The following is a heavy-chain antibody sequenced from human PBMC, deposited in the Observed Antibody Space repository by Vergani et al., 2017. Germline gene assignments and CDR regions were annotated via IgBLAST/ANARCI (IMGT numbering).Heavy chain of an antibody. CDR1: GCSLSSYY. CDR2: IYYSGST. CDR3: ATAVYDFWSGYYTGFDP. D-gene: IGHD3-3*01. Sequence: QVQLPESGPGLVKPSETLSLTCTVSGCSLSSYYWSWIRQPPGKGLEWIGYIYYSGSTHYNPSLKSRVTISVDTAKNQFSLKLSSVTAADTAVYYCATAVYDFWSGYYTGFDPWGQGTLVTVSS. J-gene: IGHJ5*02. V-gene: IGHV4-59*01.